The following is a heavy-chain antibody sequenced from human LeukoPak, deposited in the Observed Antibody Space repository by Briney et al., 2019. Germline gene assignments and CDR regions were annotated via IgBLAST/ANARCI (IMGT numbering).Heavy chain of an antibody. J-gene: IGHJ4*02. Sequence: GGSLRLSCAASGFTFSGFSMSWVRQSPTKGLEWVANIKQDGSERYYVDSVKGRFTISRDNAKNSLSLRMNNLRVEDTAVYYCAKGGEQLDYWGQGTLVTVSS. CDR2: IKQDGSER. CDR3: AKGGEQLDY. V-gene: IGHV3-7*01. CDR1: GFTFSGFS. D-gene: IGHD1-26*01.